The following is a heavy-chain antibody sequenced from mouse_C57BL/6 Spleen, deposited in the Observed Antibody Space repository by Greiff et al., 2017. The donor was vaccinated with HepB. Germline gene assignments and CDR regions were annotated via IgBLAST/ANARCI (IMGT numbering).Heavy chain of an antibody. V-gene: IGHV5-4*01. J-gene: IGHJ2*01. CDR2: ISDGGSYT. D-gene: IGHD4-1*01. CDR1: GFTFSSYA. Sequence: EVQRVESGGGLVKPGGSLKLSCAASGFTFSSYAMSWVRQTPEKRLEWVATISDGGSYTYYPDNVKGRFTISRDNAKNNLYLQMSHLKSEDTAMYYCARDRPGTDYFDYWGQGTTLTVSS. CDR3: ARDRPGTDYFDY.